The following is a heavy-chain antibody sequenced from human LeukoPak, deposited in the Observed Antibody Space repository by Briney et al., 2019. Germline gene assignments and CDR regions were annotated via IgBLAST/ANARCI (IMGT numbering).Heavy chain of an antibody. Sequence: SETLSLTCSVSGGSISNGGFYWSWIRQLPGKDLEWIGYIYYTGSTRYNPSLKSRVTTSLDRSNTQYSLKLKSVTAADTAVYYCARARFLSSSIDIWGQGTLVTVSS. CDR3: ARARFLSSSIDI. CDR2: IYYTGST. D-gene: IGHD6-6*01. J-gene: IGHJ3*02. CDR1: GGSISNGGFY. V-gene: IGHV4-31*03.